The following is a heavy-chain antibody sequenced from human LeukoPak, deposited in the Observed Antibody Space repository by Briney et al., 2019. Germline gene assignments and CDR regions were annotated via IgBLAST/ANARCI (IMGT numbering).Heavy chain of an antibody. CDR2: IYYSGST. Sequence: SETLSLTCTVSGGSISSGGYYWSWIRQHPGKGLEWIVYIYYSGSTYYNPSLKSRVTISVDTSKNQFSLKLSSVTAADTAVYYCARDGEGYYYDSSGYYEAYFDYWGQGTLVAVSS. V-gene: IGHV4-31*03. J-gene: IGHJ4*02. CDR1: GGSISSGGYY. D-gene: IGHD3-22*01. CDR3: ARDGEGYYYDSSGYYEAYFDY.